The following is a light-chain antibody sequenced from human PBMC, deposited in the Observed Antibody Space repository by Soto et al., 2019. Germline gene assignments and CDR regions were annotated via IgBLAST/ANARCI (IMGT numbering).Light chain of an antibody. CDR1: QGVSSSY. J-gene: IGKJ5*01. V-gene: IGKV3-20*01. CDR3: QQYCNSPIT. CDR2: DAS. Sequence: EIVLTQPPGTLSLSPGERATLSCRASQGVSSSYLAWYQQKPGQAPRLLIYDASIRDTSIPDRFSGSGSGADITLNISTLEPEDFAVYYCQQYCNSPITFGQGTRLDMK.